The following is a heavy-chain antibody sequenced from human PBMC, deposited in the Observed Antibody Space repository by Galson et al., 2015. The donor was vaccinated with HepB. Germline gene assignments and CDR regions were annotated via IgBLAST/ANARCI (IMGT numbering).Heavy chain of an antibody. D-gene: IGHD2-15*01. J-gene: IGHJ6*03. CDR1: GGTFSSYA. Sequence: SVKVSCKASGGTFSSYAISWVRQAPGQGLEWMGGIMPIFGTANYAQKLQGRVTITADESTSTAYMQLNSLRTEDTAVYYCARTMGGYCSGGSCYSAYYYYMDVWGKGTTVTVSS. CDR2: IMPIFGTA. V-gene: IGHV1-69*01. CDR3: ARTMGGYCSGGSCYSAYYYYMDV.